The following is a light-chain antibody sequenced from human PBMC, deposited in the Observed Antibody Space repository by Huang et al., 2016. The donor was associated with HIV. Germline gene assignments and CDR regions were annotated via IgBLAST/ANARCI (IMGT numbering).Light chain of an antibody. V-gene: IGKV1-9*01. CDR2: AAS. Sequence: QLTQSPSSLSMSVGDRVIITCQASQDIANSLAWYQHKPGRAPKLIRSAASSLQSGFPSRFSGGSAGTYFTLIITHLQPDDFTTYYCQQLHSYPITFGQGTRLDI. J-gene: IGKJ5*01. CDR3: QQLHSYPIT. CDR1: QDIANS.